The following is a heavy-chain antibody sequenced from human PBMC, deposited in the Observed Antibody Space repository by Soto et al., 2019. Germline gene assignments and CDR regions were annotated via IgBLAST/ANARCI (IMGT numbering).Heavy chain of an antibody. CDR2: INPSGGST. Sequence: QVQLVQSGAEVKKPGASVKVSCKASGYTFTSYYMHWVRQAPGQGLEWMGIINPSGGSTSYAQKFQGRVTMSRDTATSTDYMELSSLRSEDTAVYYCARDSYYDMGGMDVWGQGTTVTVSS. J-gene: IGHJ6*02. V-gene: IGHV1-46*01. D-gene: IGHD3-22*01. CDR1: GYTFTSYY. CDR3: ARDSYYDMGGMDV.